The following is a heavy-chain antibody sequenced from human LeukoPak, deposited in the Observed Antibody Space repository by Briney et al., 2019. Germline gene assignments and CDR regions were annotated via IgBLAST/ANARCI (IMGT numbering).Heavy chain of an antibody. J-gene: IGHJ4*02. CDR1: AFTFSNYA. D-gene: IGHD6-19*01. CDR2: ISGSGFAT. CDR3: AKDSVAAPRYYFDY. Sequence: GSLRLSCAASAFTFSNYAMSWFRQAPGKGLEWVSGISGSGFATYYADSVKGRFTISRDNSKNTLYLQMNSLRAEDTAVHYCAKDSVAAPRYYFDYWGQGTQVTVSS. V-gene: IGHV3-23*01.